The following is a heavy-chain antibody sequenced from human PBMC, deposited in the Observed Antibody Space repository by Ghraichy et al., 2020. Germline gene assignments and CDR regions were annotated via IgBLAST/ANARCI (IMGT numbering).Heavy chain of an antibody. CDR2: IYYSGST. CDR1: GGSVSRGSYY. V-gene: IGHV4-61*01. D-gene: IGHD2-2*01. J-gene: IGHJ6*02. Sequence: SETLSLTCTVSGGSVSRGSYYWSWIRQPPGKGLEWIGYIYYSGSTNYNPSLKSRVTISVDTSKNQFSLKLSSVTAADTAVYYCARGYSVVVPAAIGEIYYYYGMDVWGQGTTVTVSS. CDR3: ARGYSVVVPAAIGEIYYYYGMDV.